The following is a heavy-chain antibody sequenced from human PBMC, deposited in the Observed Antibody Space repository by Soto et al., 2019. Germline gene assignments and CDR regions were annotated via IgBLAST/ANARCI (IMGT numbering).Heavy chain of an antibody. J-gene: IGHJ6*02. CDR2: IYYSGST. CDR3: ARAVLVPAAAYYYGMDV. CDR1: GGSISSGGYY. D-gene: IGHD2-2*01. Sequence: QVQLQESGPGLVKPSQTLSLTCTVSGGSISSGGYYWSWIRQHPGKGLEWIGYIYYSGSTYYNPSLKSRVTISVDTSKNQFSRKLSSVTAADTAVYYCARAVLVPAAAYYYGMDVWGQGTTVTVSS. V-gene: IGHV4-31*03.